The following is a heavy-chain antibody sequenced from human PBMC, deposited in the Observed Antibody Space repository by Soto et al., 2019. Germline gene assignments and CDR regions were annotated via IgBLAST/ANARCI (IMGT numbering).Heavy chain of an antibody. CDR1: GFTFSDYY. J-gene: IGHJ5*02. CDR2: ISSSGSTI. CDR3: ARDLKSYGYDWHWFDP. Sequence: KPGGSLRLSCAASGFTFSDYYMSWIRQAPGKGLEWVSYISSSGSTIYYADSVKGRFTISRDNAKNLLYLQMNSLRAEDTAVYYCARDLKSYGYDWHWFDPWGQGTLVTVSS. D-gene: IGHD5-18*01. V-gene: IGHV3-11*01.